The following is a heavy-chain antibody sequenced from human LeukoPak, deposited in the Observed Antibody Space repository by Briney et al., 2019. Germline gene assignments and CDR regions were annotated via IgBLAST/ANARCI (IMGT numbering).Heavy chain of an antibody. V-gene: IGHV4-34*01. CDR2: INHSGST. J-gene: IGHJ4*02. CDR3: ARDIAAAGLGYDY. Sequence: PSETLSLTCAVYGGSFSGYYWSWIRQPPGKGLEWIGEINHSGSTNYNPSLKSRVTISVDTSKNQFSLKLSPVTAADTAVYYCARDIAAAGLGYDYWGQGTLVTVSS. D-gene: IGHD6-13*01. CDR1: GGSFSGYY.